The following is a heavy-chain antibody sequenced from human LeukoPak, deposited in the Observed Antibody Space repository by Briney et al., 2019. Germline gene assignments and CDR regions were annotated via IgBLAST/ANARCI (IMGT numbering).Heavy chain of an antibody. CDR3: ARDPCSSTSCYGNWFDP. J-gene: IGHJ5*02. CDR1: GYTFTSYA. CDR2: INAGNGNT. Sequence: ASVNVSCTASGYTFTSYAMHWVRQAPGQGLEWMGWINAGNGNTKYSQKFQGRVTITRDTSASTAYMELSSLRSEDTAVYYCARDPCSSTSCYGNWFDPWGQGTLVTVSS. V-gene: IGHV1-3*01. D-gene: IGHD2-2*01.